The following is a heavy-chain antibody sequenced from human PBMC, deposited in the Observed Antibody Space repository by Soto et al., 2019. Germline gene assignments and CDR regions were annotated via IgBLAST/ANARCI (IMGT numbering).Heavy chain of an antibody. Sequence: GASVKVSCKASGYTFTSYGISWVRQAPGQGLEWMGWISAYNGNTNYAQKLQGRVTMTTDTSTSTACMELRSLRSDDTAVYYCASFQVWSGYSYYYYYYGMDVWGQGTTVTVSS. J-gene: IGHJ6*02. D-gene: IGHD3-3*01. CDR3: ASFQVWSGYSYYYYYYGMDV. CDR1: GYTFTSYG. V-gene: IGHV1-18*01. CDR2: ISAYNGNT.